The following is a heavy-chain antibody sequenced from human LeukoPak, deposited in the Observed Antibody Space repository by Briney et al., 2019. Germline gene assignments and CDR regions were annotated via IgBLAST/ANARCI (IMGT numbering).Heavy chain of an antibody. CDR2: ISSSSSYI. J-gene: IGHJ4*02. CDR3: AIDQGEYGGNSFYY. V-gene: IGHV3-21*01. Sequence: GGSLRLSCAASRFTLSSYSMNWVRQAPGKGLEWVSSISSSSSYIYYADSVKGRFTISRDNAKNSLYLQMNSLRAEDTAVYYCAIDQGEYGGNSFYYWGQGTLVTVSS. CDR1: RFTLSSYS. D-gene: IGHD4-23*01.